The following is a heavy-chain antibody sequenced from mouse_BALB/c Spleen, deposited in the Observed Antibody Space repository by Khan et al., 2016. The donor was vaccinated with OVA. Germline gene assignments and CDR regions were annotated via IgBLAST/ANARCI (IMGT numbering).Heavy chain of an antibody. D-gene: IGHD2-4*01. V-gene: IGHV3-2*02. CDR2: INYSGNT. CDR1: GYSITSEYA. J-gene: IGHJ3*01. CDR3: ARKDYYDYDPFPY. Sequence: EVQLVESGPGLVKPSQSLSLTCTVTGYSITSEYAWNWIRQFPGNKLEWMGYINYSGNTRCNSSLKSRTSINRATSKNQFFPQLNSVTTEDTATYYCARKDYYDYDPFPYWGQGTLVPVSA.